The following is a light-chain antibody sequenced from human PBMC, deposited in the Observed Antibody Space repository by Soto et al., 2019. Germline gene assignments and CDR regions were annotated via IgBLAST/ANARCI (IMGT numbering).Light chain of an antibody. Sequence: QSALTQPPSASGSPGQSVTISCTGTSSDVGADKYVSWYQQYPGKAPKLMIYEVTKRPSGVPDRFSGSKSGNTASLTVSGLQAEDEADYYCTSYVGNDIWVFGGGTKVTV. CDR3: TSYVGNDIWV. V-gene: IGLV2-8*01. CDR1: SSDVGADKY. J-gene: IGLJ3*02. CDR2: EVT.